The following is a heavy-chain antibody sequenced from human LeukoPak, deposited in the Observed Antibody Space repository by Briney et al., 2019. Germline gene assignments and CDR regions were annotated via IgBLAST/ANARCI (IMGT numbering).Heavy chain of an antibody. CDR2: INNDGSIT. CDR1: GFTLSTYR. D-gene: IGHD2-15*01. V-gene: IGHV3-74*01. CDR3: AKDARSTPDGFDY. J-gene: IGHJ4*02. Sequence: PGGSLRLSCAASGFTLSTYRMHWVRQAPGKGLVWVSRINNDGSITTYADSVKGRFTISRDNSKNTLYLQMNSLRAEDTAVFYCAKDARSTPDGFDYWGQGTLVTVSS.